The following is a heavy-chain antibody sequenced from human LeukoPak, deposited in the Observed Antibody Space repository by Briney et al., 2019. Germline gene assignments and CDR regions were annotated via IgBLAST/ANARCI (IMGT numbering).Heavy chain of an antibody. J-gene: IGHJ4*02. CDR2: IYYSGST. D-gene: IGHD3-10*01. CDR3: AGGSRSFTRVEIPFDY. CDR1: GGSISSYY. Sequence: SETLSLTCTVSGGSISSYYWSWIRQPPGKGLEWIGYIYYSGSTNYNPSLKSRVTISVDTSKNQFSLNLTSVTAADTAVYYCAGGSRSFTRVEIPFDYWGQGTLVTVSS. V-gene: IGHV4-59*01.